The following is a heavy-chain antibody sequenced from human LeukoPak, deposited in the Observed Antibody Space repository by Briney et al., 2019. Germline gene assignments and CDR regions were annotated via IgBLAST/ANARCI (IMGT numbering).Heavy chain of an antibody. V-gene: IGHV4-34*01. D-gene: IGHD3-10*01. CDR2: INHSGST. Sequence: SETLSLTCAVYGGSFSGHYWSWIRQPPGKGLEWIGEINHSGSTNYNPSLESRVTISVDTSKNQFSLKLSSVTAADTAVYYCARQLVWFGELLGPDYWGQGTLVTVSS. CDR1: GGSFSGHY. J-gene: IGHJ4*02. CDR3: ARQLVWFGELLGPDY.